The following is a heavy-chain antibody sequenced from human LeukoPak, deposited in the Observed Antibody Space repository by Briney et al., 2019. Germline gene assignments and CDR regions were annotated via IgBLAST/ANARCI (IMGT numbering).Heavy chain of an antibody. CDR2: INNDGSNI. J-gene: IGHJ4*02. Sequence: PGGSLRLSCAASGFAFSAYWMHWVRRAPGRGLVWVSRINNDGSNIIYADSVKGRFTISRDNAKNTLYLQMNRLRAEDTAVYYCARTDWYHNDYWGQGTPVTVSS. CDR1: GFAFSAYW. D-gene: IGHD3-9*01. CDR3: ARTDWYHNDY. V-gene: IGHV3-74*01.